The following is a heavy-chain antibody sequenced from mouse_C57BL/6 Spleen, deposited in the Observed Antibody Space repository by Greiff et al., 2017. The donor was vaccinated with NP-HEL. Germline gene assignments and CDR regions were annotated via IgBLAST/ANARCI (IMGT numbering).Heavy chain of an antibody. CDR1: GYTFTGYW. J-gene: IGHJ4*01. Sequence: QVQLKQPGAELVKPGASVKVSCTASGYTFTGYWMHWVKQRPGQGLEWIGRIHPSDSDTNYNQKFKGKATLTVDKSSSTAYMQLSSLTSEDSAVDYCAIEAGNYGAMDYWGQGTSVTVSS. V-gene: IGHV1-74*01. D-gene: IGHD2-1*01. CDR3: AIEAGNYGAMDY. CDR2: IHPSDSDT.